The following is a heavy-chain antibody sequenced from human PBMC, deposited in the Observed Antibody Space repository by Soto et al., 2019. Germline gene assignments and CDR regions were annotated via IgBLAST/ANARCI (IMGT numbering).Heavy chain of an antibody. CDR3: ARHGVVRGVWYFDY. V-gene: IGHV4-59*08. Sequence: QVQLQESGPGLVKPSETLSLTCTVSGGSISSYYWSWIRQPPGKGLEWIGYIYYSGSTNYNPSLKSRVTISVDTSKNQFSLKLSSVTAADTAVYYCARHGVVRGVWYFDYWGQGTLVTVSS. D-gene: IGHD3-10*01. J-gene: IGHJ4*02. CDR1: GGSISSYY. CDR2: IYYSGST.